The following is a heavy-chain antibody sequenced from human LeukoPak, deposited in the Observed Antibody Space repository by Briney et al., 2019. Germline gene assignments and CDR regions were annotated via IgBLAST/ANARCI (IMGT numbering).Heavy chain of an antibody. J-gene: IGHJ5*02. CDR2: IYYSGST. CDR3: ARHVYDILTGFGNWFDP. Sequence: PSETLSLTCTVSGVSISSSSYYWSWIRQPPGKGLEWIGYIYYSGSTNYNPSLKSRVTISVDTSKNQFSLKLSSVTAADTAVYYCARHVYDILTGFGNWFDPWGQGTLVTVSS. CDR1: GVSISSSSYY. V-gene: IGHV4-61*05. D-gene: IGHD3-9*01.